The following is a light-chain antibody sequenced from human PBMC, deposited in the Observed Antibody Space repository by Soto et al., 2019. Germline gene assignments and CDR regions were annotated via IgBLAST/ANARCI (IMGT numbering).Light chain of an antibody. J-gene: IGKJ3*01. CDR3: QPCINLFT. CDR2: DAS. Sequence: EIVWTQSPATLSVSPGERSTLSCRSSHSLSNFLAWYQPKPVQAPRLLIYDASNRATCIPVRFSGSGSRTDFTHTISSVEPEDFAVYYCQPCINLFTFGPGT. CDR1: HSLSNF. V-gene: IGKV3-11*01.